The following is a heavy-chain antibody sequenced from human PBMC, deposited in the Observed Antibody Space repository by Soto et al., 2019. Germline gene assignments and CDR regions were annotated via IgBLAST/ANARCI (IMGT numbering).Heavy chain of an antibody. V-gene: IGHV4-38-2*02. CDR2: IYHSGST. J-gene: IGHJ6*02. CDR1: GYSISSGYY. D-gene: IGHD3-10*01. Sequence: SETLSLTCAVSGYSISSGYYWGWIRQPPGKGLEWIGSIYHSGSTYYNPSLKSRVTISVDTSKNQFSLKLSSVTAADTAVYYCARDTTRFYYYGSGTHHYYYYYGMDGWGQGTTVTVS. CDR3: ARDTTRFYYYGSGTHHYYYYYGMDG.